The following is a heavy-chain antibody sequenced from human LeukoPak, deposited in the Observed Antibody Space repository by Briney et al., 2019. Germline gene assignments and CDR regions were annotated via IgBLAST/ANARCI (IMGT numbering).Heavy chain of an antibody. V-gene: IGHV3-30*02. Sequence: GGSLRLSCAASGFSFKTYGMHWVRQAPGKGLEWVAFIRSDGSNKYYADSVKGRFTISRDNSKNTLYLQMNSLRAEDTAVYYCARLCSSTSCSDYWGQGTLVTVSS. D-gene: IGHD2-2*01. CDR2: IRSDGSNK. CDR3: ARLCSSTSCSDY. CDR1: GFSFKTYG. J-gene: IGHJ4*02.